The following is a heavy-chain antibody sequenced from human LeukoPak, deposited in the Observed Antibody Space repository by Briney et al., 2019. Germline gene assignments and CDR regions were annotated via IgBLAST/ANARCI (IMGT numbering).Heavy chain of an antibody. CDR1: GFTFSGSA. CDR2: IRSKANSYET. D-gene: IGHD5-18*01. CDR3: TSGHSWGDY. Sequence: GGSLRLSCAASGFTFSGSAMHWVRQASGKGLEWVGRIRSKANSYETAYSASVKGRFNVSRDDSKNTAYLQMNSLKTEDTAVYYCTSGHSWGDYWGQGTLVTVSS. J-gene: IGHJ4*02. V-gene: IGHV3-73*01.